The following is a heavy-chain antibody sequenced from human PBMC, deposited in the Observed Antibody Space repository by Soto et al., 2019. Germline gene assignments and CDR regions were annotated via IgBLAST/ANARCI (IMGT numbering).Heavy chain of an antibody. J-gene: IGHJ4*02. CDR1: GFTFSSYG. Sequence: QVQLVESGGGVVQPGRSLRLSCAASGFTFSSYGMHWVRQAPGKGLEWVAVIWYDGSNKYYADSVKGRFTISRDNSKNTLYLRMNSLRAEDTAVYYCARDYGDLGFDYWGQGTLVTVSS. D-gene: IGHD4-17*01. V-gene: IGHV3-33*01. CDR2: IWYDGSNK. CDR3: ARDYGDLGFDY.